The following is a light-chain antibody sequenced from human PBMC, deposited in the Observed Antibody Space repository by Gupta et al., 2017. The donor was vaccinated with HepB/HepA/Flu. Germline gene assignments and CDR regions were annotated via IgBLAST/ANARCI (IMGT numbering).Light chain of an antibody. J-gene: IGKJ3*01. Sequence: DIVMTQSPDSLAVSLGERATINCKSSQNVLYSSNNKNYLAWYQQKPGQPPKLLIYWASTRESGVTDRFSGSGSGTDFTLTISSLQAEDVAVYYCQQYYDTPFTFGPGTKVDIK. V-gene: IGKV4-1*01. CDR2: WAS. CDR3: QQYYDTPFT. CDR1: QNVLYSSNNKNY.